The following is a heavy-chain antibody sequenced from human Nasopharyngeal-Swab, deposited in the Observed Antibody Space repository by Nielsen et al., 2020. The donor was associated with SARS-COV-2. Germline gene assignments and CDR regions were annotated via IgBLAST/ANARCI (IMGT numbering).Heavy chain of an antibody. Sequence: GGSLRLSCAASGFTFSSYGMNWVRQAPGKGLEWVSYISSSSSTIYYADSVKGRFTISRDNAKNSLYLQMNSLRAEDTAVYYCARDLVGGWFYWGQGTLVTVSS. CDR1: GFTFSSYG. CDR3: ARDLVGGWFY. D-gene: IGHD2-15*01. CDR2: ISSSSSTI. V-gene: IGHV3-48*01. J-gene: IGHJ4*02.